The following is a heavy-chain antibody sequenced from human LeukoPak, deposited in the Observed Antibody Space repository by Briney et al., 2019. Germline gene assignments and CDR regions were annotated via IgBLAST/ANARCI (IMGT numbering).Heavy chain of an antibody. V-gene: IGHV3-7*03. D-gene: IGHD3-10*01. CDR3: ARSSPYYYGSGSYQPNFDY. J-gene: IGHJ4*02. CDR2: IKQDGSEK. Sequence: GGSLRLSCAASGFTFSSYWKSWVRQAPGKGLEWVANIKQDGSEKYYVDSVKGRFTISRDNAKNSLYLQMNSLRAEDTALYYCARSSPYYYGSGSYQPNFDYWGQGTLVTVSS. CDR1: GFTFSSYW.